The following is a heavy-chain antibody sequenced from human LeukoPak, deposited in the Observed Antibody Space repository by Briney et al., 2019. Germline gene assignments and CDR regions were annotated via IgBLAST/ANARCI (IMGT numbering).Heavy chain of an antibody. J-gene: IGHJ4*02. CDR2: IYSGGNT. CDR1: GFSVSNYY. V-gene: IGHV3-53*01. D-gene: IGHD7-27*01. CDR3: ARGQLGIDY. Sequence: GGSLRLSCAASGFSVSNYYMSWVRQAPGKGLEWVSVIYSGGNTYYTDSVKGRFTISRDNPKNTVFLQMGSLRGEDTAVYYCARGQLGIDYWGQGTLVTVSS.